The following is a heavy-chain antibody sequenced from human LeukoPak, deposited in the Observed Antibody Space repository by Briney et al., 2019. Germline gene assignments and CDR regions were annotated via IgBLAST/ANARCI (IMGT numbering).Heavy chain of an antibody. CDR1: GGSISNFY. D-gene: IGHD3-22*01. V-gene: IGHV4-59*01. CDR3: ARALPFYYDSGGYLVREGAFDI. CDR2: IYYIGST. J-gene: IGHJ3*02. Sequence: SETLSLTCTVSGGSISNFYWSWIRQSPGRGLEWIGYIYYIGSTNYNPSLKSRVFISVDTSLNQFSLNLTSVTAADTAVYYCARALPFYYDSGGYLVREGAFDIWGQGTMVTVSS.